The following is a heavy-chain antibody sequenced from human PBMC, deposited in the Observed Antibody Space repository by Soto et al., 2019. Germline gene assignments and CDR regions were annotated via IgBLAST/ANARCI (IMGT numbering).Heavy chain of an antibody. CDR3: ARTVFP. J-gene: IGHJ5*02. Sequence: QVQLQESGPGLVKPSQTLSLPCTVSGGSISSGGYYWSWIRQHPGKGLEWIGYSYSCGSTHYHPALKHRLIVTLDTHKTLSPLKLSSVTAAHTAAYYCARTVFPWGPGTLVSVSS. CDR1: GGSISSGGYY. D-gene: IGHD4-4*01. CDR2: SYSCGST. V-gene: IGHV4-31*03.